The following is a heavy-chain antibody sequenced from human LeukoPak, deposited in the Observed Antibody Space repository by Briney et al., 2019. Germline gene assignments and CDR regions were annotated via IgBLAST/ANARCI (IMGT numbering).Heavy chain of an antibody. J-gene: IGHJ4*02. CDR3: ARASVGCSSTSCYSTQFDY. CDR2: INHSGST. Sequence: SETLSLTCAVYGGSFSGYYWSWIRQPPGKGLEWIGEINHSGSTNYNPSLKSRVTISVDTSKNQFSLKLSSVTAADTAVYYCARASVGCSSTSCYSTQFDYWGPGTLVTVSS. D-gene: IGHD2-2*01. CDR1: GGSFSGYY. V-gene: IGHV4-34*01.